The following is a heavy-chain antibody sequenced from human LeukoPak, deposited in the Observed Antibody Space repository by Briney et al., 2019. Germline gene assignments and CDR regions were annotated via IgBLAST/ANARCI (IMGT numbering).Heavy chain of an antibody. Sequence: PSQTLSLTCTVSGDSLSSGGYYWSWIRQHPGKGLEWIGYIYYSGTTYYNPSLKSRVTISVDTSKNQFSLKLSSVTAADTAVYYCARDYQGYCSSTSCCTGYFDLWGRGTLVT. CDR1: GDSLSSGGYY. J-gene: IGHJ2*01. D-gene: IGHD2-2*02. CDR3: ARDYQGYCSSTSCCTGYFDL. CDR2: IYYSGTT. V-gene: IGHV4-31*03.